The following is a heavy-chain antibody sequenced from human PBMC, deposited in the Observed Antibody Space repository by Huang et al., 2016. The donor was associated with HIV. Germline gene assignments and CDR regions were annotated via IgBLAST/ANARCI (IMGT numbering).Heavy chain of an antibody. J-gene: IGHJ2*01. CDR2: INDNGYT. D-gene: IGHD6-13*01. V-gene: IGHV4-34*01. CDR3: ARASWYEPRSWYFGL. Sequence: QVQLQQWGAGLLKPSETLSLTCAVYGGSVSGHYWSLIRQPPGKGLEWIEEINDNGYTNYNPSLKSRVTISVHTSRNQFSLKLNSVTAADAAVYYCARASWYEPRSWYFGLWGRGTLVTVSS. CDR1: GGSVSGHY.